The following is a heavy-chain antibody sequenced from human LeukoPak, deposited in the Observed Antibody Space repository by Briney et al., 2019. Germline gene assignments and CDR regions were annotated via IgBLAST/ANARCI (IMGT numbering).Heavy chain of an antibody. J-gene: IGHJ4*02. CDR1: GYTLTELS. D-gene: IGHD3-16*01. CDR2: FDPEDGET. Sequence: ASEKVSCKVSGYTLTELSMHWVRQAPGKGLEWMGGFDPEDGETIYAQKFQGRVTMTEDTSTDTAYMELSSLRSEDTAVYYCATDGYVWGSYDLEYWGQGTLVTVSS. CDR3: ATDGYVWGSYDLEY. V-gene: IGHV1-24*01.